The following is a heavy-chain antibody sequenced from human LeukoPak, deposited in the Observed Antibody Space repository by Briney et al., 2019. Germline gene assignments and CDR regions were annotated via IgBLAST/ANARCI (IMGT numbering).Heavy chain of an antibody. CDR2: INPKSGGT. CDR1: GYTFTGYY. Sequence: ASVKVSCKASGYTFTGYYMHWVRQAPGQGLEWMGRINPKSGGTNYAQKFQGRVTMTRDTSISTAYMELSRLRSDDTAVYYCARAITMVRGVDPYFDYWGQGTLVTVSS. J-gene: IGHJ4*02. CDR3: ARAITMVRGVDPYFDY. V-gene: IGHV1-2*06. D-gene: IGHD3-10*01.